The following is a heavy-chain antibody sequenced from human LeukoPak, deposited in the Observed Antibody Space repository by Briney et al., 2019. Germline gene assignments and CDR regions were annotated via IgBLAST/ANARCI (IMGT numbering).Heavy chain of an antibody. V-gene: IGHV4-31*03. CDR3: ARQEVDYHYGMDV. J-gene: IGHJ6*02. D-gene: IGHD2-2*01. CDR2: IYYSGST. Sequence: SETLSLTCTVSGGSISSGGYYWSWIRQHPGKGLEWIGYIYYSGSTYYNPSLKSRVTLSVDTSKNQFSLKLSSVTAADTAVYYCARQEVDYHYGMDVWGQGTTVTVSS. CDR1: GGSISSGGYY.